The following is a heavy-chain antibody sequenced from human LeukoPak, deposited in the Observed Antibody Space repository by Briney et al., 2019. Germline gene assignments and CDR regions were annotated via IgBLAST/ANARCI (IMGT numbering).Heavy chain of an antibody. J-gene: IGHJ6*02. CDR3: ARGGRPTVVTRNYYYGMDV. V-gene: IGHV4-30-4*01. CDR2: IYYSGST. D-gene: IGHD4-23*01. Sequence: PSETLSLTCTVSGGSISSGDYYWSWIRQPPGKGLEWIGYIYYSGSTYYNPSLKSRVTISVDTSENQFSLKLSSVTAADTAVYYCARGGRPTVVTRNYYYGMDVWGQGTTVTVSS. CDR1: GGSISSGDYY.